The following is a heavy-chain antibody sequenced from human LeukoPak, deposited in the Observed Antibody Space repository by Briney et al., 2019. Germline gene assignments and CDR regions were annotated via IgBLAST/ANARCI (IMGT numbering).Heavy chain of an antibody. J-gene: IGHJ4*02. Sequence: EASVKVSCKASGYTFTNYGIFWVRQAPGQGLEWMGWISAYSGNTNYAQKLQGRVTMTTETSTSTAYMELESLRSDGTAVYYCAISQGSYYDTSGYLGGDYWGQGTLVTVSS. CDR2: ISAYSGNT. V-gene: IGHV1-18*01. CDR3: AISQGSYYDTSGYLGGDY. D-gene: IGHD3-22*01. CDR1: GYTFTNYG.